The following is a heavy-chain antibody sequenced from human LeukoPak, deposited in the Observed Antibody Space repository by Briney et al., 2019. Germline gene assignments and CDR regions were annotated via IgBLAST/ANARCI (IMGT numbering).Heavy chain of an antibody. CDR1: GFTFSSYS. J-gene: IGHJ6*03. Sequence: GGSLRLSCAASGFTFSSYSMNWVRQAPGKGLKWVLSISSSSSYIYYADSVKGRFTISRDNAKNSLYLQMNSLRAEDTAVYYCARDSNRIAGNMDVWGKGTTVTVSS. CDR2: ISSSSSYI. CDR3: ARDSNRIAGNMDV. V-gene: IGHV3-21*01. D-gene: IGHD6-13*01.